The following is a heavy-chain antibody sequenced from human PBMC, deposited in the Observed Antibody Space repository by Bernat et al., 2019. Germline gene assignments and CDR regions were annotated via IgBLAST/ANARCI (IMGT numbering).Heavy chain of an antibody. Sequence: QVQLQESGPGLVKPSETLSLTCTVSGGSISNYYWGWVRQPPGKELEWIGDVSYTGSTNYTPHLKSRATVSLGTTDNKFSLMLMTVTAADAAVYYCAGMFPPLNDYYFDSWGQGTLVTVSS. J-gene: IGHJ4*02. V-gene: IGHV4-59*08. CDR3: AGMFPPLNDYYFDS. CDR1: GGSISNYY. CDR2: VSYTGST. D-gene: IGHD1-1*01.